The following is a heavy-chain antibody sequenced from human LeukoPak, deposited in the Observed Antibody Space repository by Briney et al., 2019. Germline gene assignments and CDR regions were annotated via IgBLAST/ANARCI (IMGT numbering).Heavy chain of an antibody. J-gene: IGHJ3*02. D-gene: IGHD3-22*01. Sequence: ASVKVSCKASGYTFTGYYMHWVRQAPGQGLEWMGWINPNSGGTSYAQKFQGRVTMTRDTSISTAYMELSRLRSDDTAVYYCARDEAGYYDSSGYPGNAFDIWGQGTIVTVSS. CDR1: GYTFTGYY. CDR2: INPNSGGT. V-gene: IGHV1-2*02. CDR3: ARDEAGYYDSSGYPGNAFDI.